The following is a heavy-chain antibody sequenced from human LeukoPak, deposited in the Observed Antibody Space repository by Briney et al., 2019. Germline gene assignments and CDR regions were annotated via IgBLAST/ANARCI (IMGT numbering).Heavy chain of an antibody. CDR1: EFIFSSYG. CDR3: AKEVTPGALLYGPFDY. Sequence: GGSLRLSCAASEFIFSSYGMSWVRQAPGKGLEWVSAISASGGCTYYADSVKGRFTISRDNSRNTLYLEMNSLRAEDTAIYYCAKEVTPGALLYGPFDYWGQGTLVTVSS. V-gene: IGHV3-23*01. J-gene: IGHJ4*02. CDR2: ISASGGCT. D-gene: IGHD4-23*01.